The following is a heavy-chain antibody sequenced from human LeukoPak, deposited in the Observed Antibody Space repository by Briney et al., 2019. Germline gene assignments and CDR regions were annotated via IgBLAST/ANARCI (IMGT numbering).Heavy chain of an antibody. CDR3: VRDSYSRDLDY. CDR1: AFTFSSYW. D-gene: IGHD3-22*01. Sequence: PGGSLRLSCAASAFTFSSYWMSWVRQAPGKGLEWVANIKEDGSEQYYVDSLKGRFTISGDNAKNSLYLQMNSLRAEDTAVYYCVRDSYSRDLDYWGQGTLVTVSS. V-gene: IGHV3-7*01. CDR2: IKEDGSEQ. J-gene: IGHJ4*02.